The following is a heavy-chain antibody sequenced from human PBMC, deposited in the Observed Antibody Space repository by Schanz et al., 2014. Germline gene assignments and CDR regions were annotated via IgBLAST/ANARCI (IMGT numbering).Heavy chain of an antibody. CDR2: ISYDGNEK. J-gene: IGHJ6*02. V-gene: IGHV3-30*18. Sequence: HVQLVESGGGVVQPGKSLRLSCAASGFAFSDYGMHWVRQAPGKGLEWVAFISYDGNEKHYPDSVKGRFTISRDNSKNTLHLQMNSLRVEDTAVYYCAKDDTQVNGMDVWGQGTTVTVSS. CDR3: AKDDTQVNGMDV. CDR1: GFAFSDYG.